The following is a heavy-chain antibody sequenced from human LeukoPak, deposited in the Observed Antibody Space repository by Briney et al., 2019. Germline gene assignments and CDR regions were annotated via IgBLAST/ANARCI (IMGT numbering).Heavy chain of an antibody. D-gene: IGHD1-20*01. J-gene: IGHJ5*02. CDR2: IRGKAYGGTT. Sequence: GGSLRLSCTASGFTFGDHAMTWVRQAPGRGLEWLGIIRGKAYGGTTEYAASVKGRFTISRDDSKSIVYLQMNSLEIEDTALYYCTSSNPYNWNDVGWFDPWGQGTLVTVSS. CDR3: TSSNPYNWNDVGWFDP. CDR1: GFTFGDHA. V-gene: IGHV3-49*04.